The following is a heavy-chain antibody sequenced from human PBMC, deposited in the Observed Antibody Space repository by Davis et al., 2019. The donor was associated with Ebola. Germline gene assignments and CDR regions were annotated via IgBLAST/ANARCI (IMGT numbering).Heavy chain of an antibody. Sequence: GGSLRLSCAVSGFNFSHYAMSWVRQAPGKGLEWVSSISGSGESTYYADSVKGRFTISRDNSKNTLYFQMDSLRAEDTAVYYCAKLNFRFWDFWGQGALVTVSS. D-gene: IGHD3-3*01. V-gene: IGHV3-23*01. CDR1: GFNFSHYA. J-gene: IGHJ4*02. CDR2: ISGSGEST. CDR3: AKLNFRFWDF.